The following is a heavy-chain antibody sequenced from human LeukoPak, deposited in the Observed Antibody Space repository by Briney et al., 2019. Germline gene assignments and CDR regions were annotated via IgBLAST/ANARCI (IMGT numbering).Heavy chain of an antibody. J-gene: IGHJ4*02. CDR1: GFTFSNYG. CDR2: TSFDGSSK. Sequence: GGSLRLSCGASGFTFSNYGMRWVRQAPGKGLEWVAVTSFDGSSKYYADSVKGRFTISRDNSKNTLYLQMNSLRPEDTAVYYCAKDRGFSFASGSSELEYWGQGTLVTVSS. V-gene: IGHV3-30*18. D-gene: IGHD3-10*01. CDR3: AKDRGFSFASGSSELEY.